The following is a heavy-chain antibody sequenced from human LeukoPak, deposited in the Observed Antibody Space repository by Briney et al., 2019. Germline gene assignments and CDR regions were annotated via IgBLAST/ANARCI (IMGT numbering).Heavy chain of an antibody. CDR3: ARSARLMKGVVEVTALDD. Sequence: GGTLRLSCAASGFTFSSYGMNWVRQAPGKGLEWVAYLSSSGSAFSYADSVKGRFTIARDQAKNSVYLEMNSLRADDTAVYYCARSARLMKGVVEVTALDDWGQGTLVTVSS. V-gene: IGHV3-48*01. J-gene: IGHJ4*02. D-gene: IGHD3-3*01. CDR1: GFTFSSYG. CDR2: LSSSGSAF.